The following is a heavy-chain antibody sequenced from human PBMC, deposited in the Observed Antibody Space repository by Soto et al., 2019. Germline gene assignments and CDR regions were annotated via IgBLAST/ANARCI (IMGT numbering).Heavy chain of an antibody. D-gene: IGHD1-26*01. Sequence: EVQLSESGGDLRQPGGSLRLSCAASGFTFTNYAMTWVRQTPGKGLEWVSGISASGGLKYYADSVRGRFTVSRDNSKNIVYLQMDNLRDGDTALYYCAREVGAPSAWLHPWGQGTQVSVSS. CDR3: AREVGAPSAWLHP. J-gene: IGHJ5*02. CDR1: GFTFTNYA. V-gene: IGHV3-23*01. CDR2: ISASGGLK.